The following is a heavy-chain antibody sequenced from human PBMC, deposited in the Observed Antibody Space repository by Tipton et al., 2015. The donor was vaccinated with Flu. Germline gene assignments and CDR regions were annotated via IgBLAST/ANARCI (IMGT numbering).Heavy chain of an antibody. J-gene: IGHJ4*02. CDR1: GYSISSRYY. CDR3: STTTYYYGSGSHDY. D-gene: IGHD3-10*01. CDR2: VYHGGTT. V-gene: IGHV4-38-2*02. Sequence: TLSLTCTVSGYSISSRYYWGWIRQPPGKGLEWIGCVYHGGTTYYNPSLKSRVAISLDTFKNQFSLKMTSVTGADTAVYYCSTTTYYYGSGSHDYWGPGTLVTVSS.